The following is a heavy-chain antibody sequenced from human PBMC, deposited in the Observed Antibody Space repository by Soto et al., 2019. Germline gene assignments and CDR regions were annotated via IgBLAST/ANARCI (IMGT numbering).Heavy chain of an antibody. D-gene: IGHD3-10*01. Sequence: EVQLLESGGGLVQPGGSLRLSCAASGFTFSSYAMSWVRQAPGKGLEWVSAISGSGGSTYYADSAKGRRTISRDNSKNSLYLQMNSLRADDKAMYYYAREKWFVYLVGDVFDLWGQGTMVNVSS. J-gene: IGHJ3*01. CDR1: GFTFSSYA. CDR2: ISGSGGST. V-gene: IGHV3-23*01. CDR3: AREKWFVYLVGDVFDL.